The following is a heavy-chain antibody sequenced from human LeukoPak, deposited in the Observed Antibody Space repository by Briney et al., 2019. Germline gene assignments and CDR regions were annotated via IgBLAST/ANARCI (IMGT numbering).Heavy chain of an antibody. Sequence: SETMSLTCTVSGGSISSYPWGWIRQPPGKGLEWIGSIYYSGSTYYNPSLKSRVTISVDTSKNQFSLKLSSVTAADTAVYYCARHQRGSGWYFGYWGQGTLVTVSS. CDR3: ARHQRGSGWYFGY. CDR2: IYYSGST. CDR1: GGSISSYP. V-gene: IGHV4-39*01. D-gene: IGHD6-19*01. J-gene: IGHJ4*02.